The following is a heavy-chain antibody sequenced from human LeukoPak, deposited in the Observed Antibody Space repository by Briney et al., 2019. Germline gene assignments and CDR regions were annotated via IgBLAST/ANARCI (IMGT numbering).Heavy chain of an antibody. CDR3: ARDTALDY. D-gene: IGHD4-17*01. CDR1: GGSISSYY. CDR2: IYYSGST. J-gene: IGHJ4*02. Sequence: PSETLSLTCAVYGGSISSYYWSWIRQPPGKGLEWIGYIYYSGSTNYNPSLKSRVTISVDTSKNQFSLKLSSVTAADTAVYYCARDTALDYWGQGTLVTVSS. V-gene: IGHV4-59*01.